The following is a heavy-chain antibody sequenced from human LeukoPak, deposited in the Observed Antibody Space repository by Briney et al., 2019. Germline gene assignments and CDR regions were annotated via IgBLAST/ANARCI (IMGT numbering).Heavy chain of an antibody. Sequence: PGGSLRLSXAASGFTFSSYSMNWVRQAPGKGQEWVSIISSSSSYIYYADSVKGRFTISRDNAKNSLYLQMNSLRAEDTAVYYCARGSELGYCSGGSCYFEYWGQGTLVTVSS. J-gene: IGHJ4*02. V-gene: IGHV3-21*01. D-gene: IGHD2-15*01. CDR2: ISSSSSYI. CDR1: GFTFSSYS. CDR3: ARGSELGYCSGGSCYFEY.